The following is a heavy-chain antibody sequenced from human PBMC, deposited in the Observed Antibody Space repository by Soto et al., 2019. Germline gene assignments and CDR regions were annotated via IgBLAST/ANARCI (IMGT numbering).Heavy chain of an antibody. D-gene: IGHD3-22*01. Sequence: EVQLVESGGDLVKPGGSLRLSCAASGFTFSSYNMNWVRQAPGKGLEWVSSISSGRTHTFYADSVKGRFTISRENAKNSLYLQMNSLIVEDTAVYYCARGYDSSAGDYWGQGTLVTVSS. J-gene: IGHJ4*02. CDR2: ISSGRTHT. CDR1: GFTFSSYN. V-gene: IGHV3-21*01. CDR3: ARGYDSSAGDY.